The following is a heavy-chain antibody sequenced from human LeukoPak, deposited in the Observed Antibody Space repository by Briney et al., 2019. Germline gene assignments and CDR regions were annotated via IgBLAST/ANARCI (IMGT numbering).Heavy chain of an antibody. J-gene: IGHJ4*02. CDR1: GFTFSSYT. V-gene: IGHV3-21*01. CDR3: ARGPGEWLVKYY. CDR2: ISSSSYI. D-gene: IGHD6-19*01. Sequence: GGSLRLSCAASGFTFSSYTMIWVRQAPGKGLEWVSSISSSSYIYYADSVKGRFTISRDNAKNSLYLQMNSLRVDDTAVYYCARGPGEWLVKYYWGQGTLVTVSS.